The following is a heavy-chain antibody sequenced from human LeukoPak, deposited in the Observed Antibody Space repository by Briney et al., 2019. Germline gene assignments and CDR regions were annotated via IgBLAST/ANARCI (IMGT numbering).Heavy chain of an antibody. CDR2: INPNSGGT. V-gene: IGHV1-2*02. J-gene: IGHJ4*02. CDR3: ARTYYYDSSGYSFDY. Sequence: ASVKVSCKASGYTFTVYYMHWVRQAPGQGLEWMGWINPNSGGTNYAQKFQGRVTMTRDTSISTAYMELSRLRSDDTAVYYCARTYYYDSSGYSFDYWGQGTLVTVSS. D-gene: IGHD3-22*01. CDR1: GYTFTVYY.